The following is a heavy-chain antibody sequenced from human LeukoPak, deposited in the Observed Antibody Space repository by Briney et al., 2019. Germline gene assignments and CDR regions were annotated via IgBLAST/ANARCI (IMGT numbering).Heavy chain of an antibody. CDR2: IYHSGST. J-gene: IGHJ6*04. Sequence: SETLSLTCAVSGGSISSGGYSWSWIRQPTGKGLEWIGYIYHSGSTYYNPSLKSRVTISVDRSKNQFSLKLSSVTAADTAVYYCASRKVDYYYGMDVWGKGTTVTVSS. D-gene: IGHD2-15*01. CDR1: GGSISSGGYS. V-gene: IGHV4-30-2*01. CDR3: ASRKVDYYYGMDV.